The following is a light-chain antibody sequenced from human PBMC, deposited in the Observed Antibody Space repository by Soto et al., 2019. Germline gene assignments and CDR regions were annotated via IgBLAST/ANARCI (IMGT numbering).Light chain of an antibody. CDR1: QSVSSSY. CDR3: QQYGSSPWT. Sequence: EIVLPQSPGTLSLSPGERATLSCRASQSVSSSYLAWYQKKPGQAPRLLIYGASSRATGIPDRFSGSWSGTDVTLTISRLEPEELAVYYGQQYGSSPWTFGQGTKVDLK. J-gene: IGKJ1*01. CDR2: GAS. V-gene: IGKV3-20*01.